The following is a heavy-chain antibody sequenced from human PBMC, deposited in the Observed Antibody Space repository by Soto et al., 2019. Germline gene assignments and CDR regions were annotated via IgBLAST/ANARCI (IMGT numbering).Heavy chain of an antibody. V-gene: IGHV1-8*01. J-gene: IGHJ5*02. Sequence: GASVKVSCKASGYTFTSYDINWVRQATGQGLEWMGWMNPNSGNTGYAQKFQGRVTMTRNTSISTAYMELSSLRSEETAVYYCARGLGGLGYCSSTSCYNWFDPWGQGTLVSVSS. CDR1: GYTFTSYD. CDR2: MNPNSGNT. CDR3: ARGLGGLGYCSSTSCYNWFDP. D-gene: IGHD2-2*01.